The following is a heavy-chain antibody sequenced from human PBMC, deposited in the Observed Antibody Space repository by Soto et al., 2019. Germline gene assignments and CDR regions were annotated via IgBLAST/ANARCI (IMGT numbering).Heavy chain of an antibody. CDR3: LRGNTGYGNFES. Sequence: XGALGLTFVTSGFTFSNSGMHWVRQAPGKGLVWVSRIYRGETYYADSVKGRFTVSRDNAKNTLYLQMNSLGAEDTAIYYCLRGNTGYGNFESWGQGTLVT. V-gene: IGHV3-74*01. CDR1: GFTFSNSG. D-gene: IGHD5-12*01. CDR2: IYRGETY. J-gene: IGHJ4*02.